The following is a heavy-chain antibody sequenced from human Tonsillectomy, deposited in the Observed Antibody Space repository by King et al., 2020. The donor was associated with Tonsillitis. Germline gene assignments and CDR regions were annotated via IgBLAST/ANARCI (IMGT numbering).Heavy chain of an antibody. V-gene: IGHV3-15*01. CDR1: GFTFNNAW. J-gene: IGHJ4*02. Sequence: VQLVESGGGLVRPGGSVRLSCAASGFTFNNAWMSWVRQDPGKGLEWVGLIKRKIDGGTTDYATPVKGRFTISRDDSKNTLYLQMNSLKTEDTAVYYCNTLGYLYHSSDYWGQGTLVSVSS. CDR3: NTLGYLYHSSDY. CDR2: IKRKIDGGTT. D-gene: IGHD3-22*01.